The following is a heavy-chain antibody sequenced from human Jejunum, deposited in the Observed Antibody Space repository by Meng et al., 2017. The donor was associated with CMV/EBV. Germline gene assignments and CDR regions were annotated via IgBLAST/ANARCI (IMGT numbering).Heavy chain of an antibody. CDR2: IRFDGNNK. V-gene: IGHV3-30*02. Sequence: GFIFSDHGMHWVRQAPGRGLEWVAFIRFDGNNKYYGDSVKGRFTISRDNSKNTLYLEMNIMKSEDTAMYYCARVSYDFWSDYYIDYWGQGTLVTVSS. CDR1: GFIFSDHG. J-gene: IGHJ4*02. D-gene: IGHD3-3*01. CDR3: ARVSYDFWSDYYIDY.